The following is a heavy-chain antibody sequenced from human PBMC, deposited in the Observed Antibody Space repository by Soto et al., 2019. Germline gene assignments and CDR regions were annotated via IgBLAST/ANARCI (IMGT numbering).Heavy chain of an antibody. CDR3: ARGQKLFQDGRFDY. V-gene: IGHV1-18*01. CDR1: GYTFTSYG. CDR2: ISVYSGNT. D-gene: IGHD1-1*01. Sequence: QVQLVQSGAEVKKPGASVRVSCKASGYTFTSYGITWVRQAPGQGLEWMGWISVYSGNTNYAQRLQGRVTMTTDTSTTTAYMELRSLRSDDTAVYYCARGQKLFQDGRFDYWGQGTLVTVSS. J-gene: IGHJ4*02.